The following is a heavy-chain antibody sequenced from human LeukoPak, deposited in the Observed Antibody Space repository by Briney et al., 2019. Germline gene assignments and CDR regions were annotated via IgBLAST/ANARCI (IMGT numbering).Heavy chain of an antibody. CDR1: GYTFTSYD. V-gene: IGHV1-8*01. Sequence: ASVKVSCKASGYTFTSYDINWVRQATGQGLGWMGWMNPNSGNTGYAQKFQGRVTMTRNTSISTAYMELSSLRSEDTAVYYCARAEGYCSSTSCFNWFDPWGQGTLVTVSS. CDR2: MNPNSGNT. D-gene: IGHD2-2*01. CDR3: ARAEGYCSSTSCFNWFDP. J-gene: IGHJ5*02.